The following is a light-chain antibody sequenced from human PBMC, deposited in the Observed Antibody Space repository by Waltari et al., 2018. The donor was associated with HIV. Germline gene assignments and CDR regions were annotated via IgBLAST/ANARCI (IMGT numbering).Light chain of an antibody. J-gene: IGKJ4*01. Sequence: DIQMTQSPATLSASVGDRVTISCRARQNINRWFAWYQQRPGKPPKFLIYQASSLESGVPSRFSGSGSGTLFTLTINSLQPADFATYYCQQYHAYPVTFGGGTKVESK. CDR2: QAS. V-gene: IGKV1-5*01. CDR3: QQYHAYPVT. CDR1: QNINRW.